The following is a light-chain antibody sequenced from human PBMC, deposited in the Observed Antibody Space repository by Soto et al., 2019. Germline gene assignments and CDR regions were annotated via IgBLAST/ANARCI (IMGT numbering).Light chain of an antibody. CDR3: SSYTSSSTAV. Sequence: QSVLTQPASESGSPGQSITISCTGTSSDVGGYNYVSWYQQHPGKAPKLMIYEVSNRPSGVSNRFSGSKSGNTASLTISGLQAEDEADYYCSSYTSSSTAVFGGGTQLTVL. V-gene: IGLV2-14*01. J-gene: IGLJ7*01. CDR1: SSDVGGYNY. CDR2: EVS.